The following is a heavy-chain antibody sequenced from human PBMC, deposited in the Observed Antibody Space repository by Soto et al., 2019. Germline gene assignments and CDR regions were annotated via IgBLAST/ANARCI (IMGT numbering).Heavy chain of an antibody. CDR3: ARDPDNYYDSSGYSQYFQH. V-gene: IGHV3-48*03. CDR2: ISSSGSTI. Sequence: PGGSLRLSCAASGFTFSSYEMNWVRQAPGKGLEWVSYISSSGSTIYYADSVKGRFTISRDNAKNSLYLQMNSLRAEDTAVYYCARDPDNYYDSSGYSQYFQHWGQGTLVTVSS. D-gene: IGHD3-22*01. J-gene: IGHJ1*01. CDR1: GFTFSSYE.